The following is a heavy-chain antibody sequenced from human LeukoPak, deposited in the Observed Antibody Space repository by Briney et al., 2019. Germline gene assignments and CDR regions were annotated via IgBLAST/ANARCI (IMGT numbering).Heavy chain of an antibody. CDR3: TRGGANSPFDY. CDR1: GFTFGDYT. V-gene: IGHV3-49*03. D-gene: IGHD1-1*01. J-gene: IGHJ4*02. Sequence: PGGSLRLSCTASGFTFGDYTVTWFRQAPGKGLEWVGFIRSKAYGGTTEDAASVKGRFAISRDDSKSIAYLQMNSLKTEDTAVYYCTRGGANSPFDYWGQGTLVTVSS. CDR2: IRSKAYGGTT.